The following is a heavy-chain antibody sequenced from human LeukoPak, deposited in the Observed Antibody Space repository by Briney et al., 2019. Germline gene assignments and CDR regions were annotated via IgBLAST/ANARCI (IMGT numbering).Heavy chain of an antibody. J-gene: IGHJ4*02. D-gene: IGHD2-15*01. CDR3: ARGAWATRLAS. V-gene: IGHV4-34*01. CDR2: IYESGTT. CDR1: GRSFSGSY. Sequence: SETLSLTCAVYGRSFSGSYWSWVRQPPGEGLEWIGEIYESGTTKYNPSLKSRVAISMVPSKQQFSLILSSVTAADTAVYYCARGAWATRLASWGLGTPVIVSS.